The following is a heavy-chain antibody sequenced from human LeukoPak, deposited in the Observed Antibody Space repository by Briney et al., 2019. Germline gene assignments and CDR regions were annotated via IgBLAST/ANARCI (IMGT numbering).Heavy chain of an antibody. D-gene: IGHD4-17*01. V-gene: IGHV3-7*01. CDR2: IKQDGSAK. CDR1: GFTFNNYW. J-gene: IGHJ3*02. Sequence: PGGSLRLSCAASGFTFNNYWMSWVRQVPGKGLQWVANIKQDGSAKFYVDSVKGRFTISRDNTKNSLYLRMNSLRVEDTAAYYCAKGDFSDYGDYVDAFDIWGQGTMVTVSS. CDR3: AKGDFSDYGDYVDAFDI.